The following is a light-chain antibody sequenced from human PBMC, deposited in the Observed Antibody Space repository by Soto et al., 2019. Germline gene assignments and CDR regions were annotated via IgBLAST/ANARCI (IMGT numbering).Light chain of an antibody. CDR1: SSDVGGYNY. Sequence: QSALTQPRSVSESPGQSVTISCTGTSSDVGGYNYVSWYQQHPGKAPKLMIYDVSKRPSGVPDRFSGYKSGNTASLTISGLQSEDEADYYCCSYSGSYAVVFCGGTKLTVL. V-gene: IGLV2-11*01. CDR2: DVS. J-gene: IGLJ2*01. CDR3: CSYSGSYAVV.